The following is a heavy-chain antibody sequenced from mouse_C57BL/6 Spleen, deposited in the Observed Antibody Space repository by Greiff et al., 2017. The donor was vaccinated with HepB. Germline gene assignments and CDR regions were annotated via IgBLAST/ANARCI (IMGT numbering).Heavy chain of an antibody. Sequence: VKLQESGAELMKPGASVKLSCKATGYTFTGYWIEWVKQRPGHGLEWIGEILPGSGSTNYNEKFKGKATFTADTSSNTAYMQLSSLTTEDSAIYYCAREDWDRFAYWGQGTLVTVSA. V-gene: IGHV1-9*01. J-gene: IGHJ3*01. CDR3: AREDWDRFAY. CDR1: GYTFTGYW. D-gene: IGHD4-1*01. CDR2: ILPGSGST.